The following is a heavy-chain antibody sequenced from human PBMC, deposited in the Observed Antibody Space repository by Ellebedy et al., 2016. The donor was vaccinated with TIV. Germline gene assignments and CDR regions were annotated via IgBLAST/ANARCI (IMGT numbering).Heavy chain of an antibody. D-gene: IGHD5-24*01. CDR2: INHGGST. J-gene: IGHJ4*01. V-gene: IGHV4-34*01. CDR3: ARVLRGGRDGYKRVFDS. Sequence: SQTLSLTCAVHGGSLSSNFWSWIRQPPGRGPEWIGEINHGGSTNYNPSLKSRVTISVDTSKNQVSLKLSSVTAADTALYYCARVLRGGRDGYKRVFDSWGQGSLVTVSS. CDR1: GGSLSSNF.